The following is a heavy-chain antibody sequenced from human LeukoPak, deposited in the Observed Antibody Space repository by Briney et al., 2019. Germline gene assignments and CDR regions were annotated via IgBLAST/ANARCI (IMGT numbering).Heavy chain of an antibody. CDR3: ARGESLWFGELPYMDV. J-gene: IGHJ6*03. D-gene: IGHD3-10*01. CDR2: INPSGGST. Sequence: ASVKVSCKASGYTFTSYYMHWVRQAPGQGLEWMGIINPSGGSTSYAQKFQGRVTMTRDMSTSTVYMELSSLRSEDTAVYYCARGESLWFGELPYMDVWGKGTTVTISS. CDR1: GYTFTSYY. V-gene: IGHV1-46*01.